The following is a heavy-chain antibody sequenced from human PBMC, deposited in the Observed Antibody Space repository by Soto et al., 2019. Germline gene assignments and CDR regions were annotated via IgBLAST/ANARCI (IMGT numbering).Heavy chain of an antibody. CDR2: SYYSGST. D-gene: IGHD2-21*02. V-gene: IGHV4-39*01. CDR3: SSLVATANYPQGYFPH. CDR1: GGSISNSSYY. Sequence: SETLSLTCPVSGGSISNSSYYWGWIRRPPGKGLEWIGTSYYSGSTYYNTSLKSRLTISVDTSKNQFSLKLSSVTAADTAVDYCSSLVATANYPQGYFPHWGQDTLVTVSS. J-gene: IGHJ1*01.